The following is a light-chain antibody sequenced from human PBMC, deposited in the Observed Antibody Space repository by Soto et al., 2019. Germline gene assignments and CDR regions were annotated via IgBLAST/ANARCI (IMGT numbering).Light chain of an antibody. J-gene: IGKJ1*01. CDR1: QSISSW. CDR2: KAS. Sequence: IPMTQSPSTPSASVGDRVTITCRASQSISSWLAWYQQKPGKAPKLLIYKASSLESGVPSRFSGSGSGTEFTLTISSLQPDDFATYYCQQYNSYSRTFGQGTKVDIK. CDR3: QQYNSYSRT. V-gene: IGKV1-5*03.